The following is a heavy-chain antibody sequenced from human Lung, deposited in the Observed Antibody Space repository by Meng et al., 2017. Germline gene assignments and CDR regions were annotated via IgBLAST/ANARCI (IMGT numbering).Heavy chain of an antibody. CDR3: ARLRANENDY. CDR2: ISAYNGNT. V-gene: IGHV1-18*01. D-gene: IGHD1-1*01. CDR1: GYPFTSYG. Sequence: QVPLGPSGAGVKNPGASVKVSCKASGYPFTSYGISWVRQAPGQGLEWMGWISAYNGNTNYAQKLQDRVTMTTDTSTSTAYMELRSLRSDDTAVYYCARLRANENDYWGQGTLVTVSS. J-gene: IGHJ4*02.